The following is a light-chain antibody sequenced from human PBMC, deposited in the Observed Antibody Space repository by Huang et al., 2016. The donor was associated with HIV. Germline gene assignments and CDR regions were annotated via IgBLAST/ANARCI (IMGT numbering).Light chain of an antibody. CDR2: GAS. CDR3: QQYGGSPVT. CDR1: QKISSSN. Sequence: EIVLTQSPGTLSLSPGERVTLSCRASQKISSSNLAWYQQKPGQAPRLLIYGASSRSTGIPDRFSGSGSGTDFSRTISRLEPEDFAVYYCQQYGGSPVTFGQGTRLEIK. J-gene: IGKJ2*01. V-gene: IGKV3-20*01.